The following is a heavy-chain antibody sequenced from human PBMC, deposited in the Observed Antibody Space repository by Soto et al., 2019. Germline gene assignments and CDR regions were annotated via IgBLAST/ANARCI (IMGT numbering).Heavy chain of an antibody. CDR2: INHSGST. CDR1: GGSFSGYY. CDR3: ARGGRYSGYRGDY. J-gene: IGHJ4*02. Sequence: PSETLSLTCAVYGGSFSGYYWSWIRQPPGKGLEWIGEINHSGSTNYNPSLKSRVTISVDTSKNQFSLKLSSVTAADTAVYYCARGGRYSGYRGDYWRQGTLVTVSS. V-gene: IGHV4-34*01. D-gene: IGHD5-12*01.